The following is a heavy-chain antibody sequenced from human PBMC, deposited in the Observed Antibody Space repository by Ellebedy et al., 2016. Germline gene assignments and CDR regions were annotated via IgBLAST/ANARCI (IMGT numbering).Heavy chain of an antibody. Sequence: GESLKISCKASGYSFASHWIIWVRQMPGKGLEWMGRIDPGSSAARYSPSFKGLVTISADRSTNTAYLQWRSLKASDTAMYFCARRVSVSGGGWFDPWGQGTLVTVSS. CDR3: ARRVSVSGGGWFDP. D-gene: IGHD6-19*01. CDR2: IDPGSSAA. J-gene: IGHJ5*02. V-gene: IGHV5-10-1*01. CDR1: GYSFASHW.